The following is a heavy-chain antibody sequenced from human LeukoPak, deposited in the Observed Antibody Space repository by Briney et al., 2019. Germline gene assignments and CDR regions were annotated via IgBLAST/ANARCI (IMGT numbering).Heavy chain of an antibody. V-gene: IGHV1-69*13. Sequence: SVKVSCKASGGTFSSYAISWVRQAPGQGLEWMGGIIPIFGTANYAQKFQGRVTITADESTSTAYMELSSLRSEDTAVYYCARAGLEYYDSSGYYSGWGQGTLVTVSS. CDR2: IIPIFGTA. D-gene: IGHD3-22*01. J-gene: IGHJ4*02. CDR3: ARAGLEYYDSSGYYSG. CDR1: GGTFSSYA.